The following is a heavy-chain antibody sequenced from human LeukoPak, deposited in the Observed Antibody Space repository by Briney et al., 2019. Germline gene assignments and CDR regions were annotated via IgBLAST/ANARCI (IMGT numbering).Heavy chain of an antibody. J-gene: IGHJ4*02. D-gene: IGHD2-8*01. CDR2: VSSSGST. V-gene: IGHV4-39*02. Sequence: PSETLSLTCTVSGASINSGSYYWGWIRQPPGRGLEWIASVSSSGSTYYNPSLKSRVTISVDSSKNHFSLRVTSVTAADTAVYYCATYRHQWSPPGDWWSQGTLVTVSS. CDR1: GASINSGSYY. CDR3: ATYRHQWSPPGDW.